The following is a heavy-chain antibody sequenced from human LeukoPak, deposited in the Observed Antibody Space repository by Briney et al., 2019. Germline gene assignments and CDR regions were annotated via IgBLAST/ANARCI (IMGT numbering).Heavy chain of an antibody. D-gene: IGHD2-2*01. CDR1: GFTFSSYA. J-gene: IGHJ6*02. CDR3: AKNRGYCSSTSCFYYYYGMDV. Sequence: GRSLRLSRAASGFTFSSYAMHWVRQAPGKGLEWVAVISYDGSNKYYADSVKGRFAISRDNSKNTLYLQMNSLRAEDTAVYYCAKNRGYCSSTSCFYYYYGMDVWGQGTTVTVSS. V-gene: IGHV3-30*09. CDR2: ISYDGSNK.